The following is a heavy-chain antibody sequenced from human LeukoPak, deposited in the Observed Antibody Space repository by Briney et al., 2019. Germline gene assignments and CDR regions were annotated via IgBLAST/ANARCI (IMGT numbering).Heavy chain of an antibody. CDR3: ARVQSGVILAFDI. CDR2: IKADGSEK. CDR1: GFTFSNAW. V-gene: IGHV3-7*03. D-gene: IGHD7-27*01. Sequence: GGSLRLSCAASGFTFSNAWMSWVRQAPGKGLEWVANIKADGSEKYYVDSVKGRFTTSRDNSQKSLYLQMNGLRPEDTAVYYCARVQSGVILAFDIWGQGTMVTVSS. J-gene: IGHJ3*02.